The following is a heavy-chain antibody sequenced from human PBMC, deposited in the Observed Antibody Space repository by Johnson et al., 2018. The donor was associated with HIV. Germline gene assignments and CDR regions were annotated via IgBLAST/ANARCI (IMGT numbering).Heavy chain of an antibody. V-gene: IGHV3-30-3*01. J-gene: IGHJ3*02. CDR1: GFTFNSYA. Sequence: QVQLVESGGGVVQPGRSLRLSCAASGFTFNSYAMHWVRQAPGKGLEWVTLISYDGSNKYYADSVKGRFTISRDNSKNTLYLQMHSLRAEDTAVYYCARQRRAGPFDAFDIWGQGIMVTVSS. CDR2: ISYDGSNK. D-gene: IGHD6-19*01. CDR3: ARQRRAGPFDAFDI.